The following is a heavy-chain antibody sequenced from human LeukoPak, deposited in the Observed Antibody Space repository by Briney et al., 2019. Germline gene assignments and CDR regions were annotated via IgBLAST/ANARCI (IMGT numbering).Heavy chain of an antibody. CDR1: GFTFSSYV. CDR3: ARGQRYSSSWYFDY. Sequence: PGGSLRLSCAASGFTFSSYVMHWVRQAPGKGLEWVAVISYDAVNKFYADSGQGRFTISRDNSKNTLYLQMNSLRAEDTAVYYCARGQRYSSSWYFDYWGQGTLVTVSS. J-gene: IGHJ4*02. CDR2: ISYDAVNK. D-gene: IGHD6-13*01. V-gene: IGHV3-30-3*01.